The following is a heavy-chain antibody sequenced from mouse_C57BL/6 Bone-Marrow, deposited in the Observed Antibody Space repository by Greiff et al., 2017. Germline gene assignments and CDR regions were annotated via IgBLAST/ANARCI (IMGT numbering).Heavy chain of an antibody. J-gene: IGHJ4*01. D-gene: IGHD1-1*01. V-gene: IGHV5-16*01. Sequence: EVKVIESEGGLVQPGSSMKLSCTASGFTFSDYYMAWVRQVPEKGLEWVANINYEGSSTYYLDYLKSRFIISRDNAKNILYLQMSSLKSEDTATXYYARDGNYGSSPHYYAMDYWGQGTSVTVSS. CDR2: INYEGSST. CDR1: GFTFSDYY. CDR3: ARDGNYGSSPHYYAMDY.